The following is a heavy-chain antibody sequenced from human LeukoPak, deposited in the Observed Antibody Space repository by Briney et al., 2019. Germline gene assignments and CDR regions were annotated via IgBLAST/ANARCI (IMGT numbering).Heavy chain of an antibody. Sequence: SGTLSLTCAVSGGSISSSNWWSWVRQPPGKGLEWIGEIYHSGSTNYNPSLKSRVTISVDKSKNQFSLKLSSVTAADTAVYYCARTPRNHPPIYYFDYWGQGTLVTVSS. CDR3: ARTPRNHPPIYYFDY. J-gene: IGHJ4*02. D-gene: IGHD1-14*01. V-gene: IGHV4-4*02. CDR1: GGSISSSNW. CDR2: IYHSGST.